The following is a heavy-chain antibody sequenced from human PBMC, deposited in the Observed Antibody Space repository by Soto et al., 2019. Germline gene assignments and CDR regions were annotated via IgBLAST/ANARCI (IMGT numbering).Heavy chain of an antibody. J-gene: IGHJ4*02. D-gene: IGHD3-16*01. V-gene: IGHV3-74*01. CDR2: IKNDGTGI. Sequence: GGSLRLSCAASGFTFSDYWMHWVRQAPGKGLDWVSRIKNDGTGIIYADSVKGRLSISRDNAKNMLYLQMNSLRVEDTAVYYCVPRKGDPFRWGPGTLVTVSS. CDR3: VPRKGDPFR. CDR1: GFTFSDYW.